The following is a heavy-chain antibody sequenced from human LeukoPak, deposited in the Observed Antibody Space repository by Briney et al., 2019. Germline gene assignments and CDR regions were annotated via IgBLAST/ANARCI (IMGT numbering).Heavy chain of an antibody. CDR1: GFTFSSYS. CDR3: ARGPIPDY. D-gene: IGHD2-2*02. V-gene: IGHV3-21*01. CDR2: ISSSSSYI. Sequence: GGSLRLSCVVSGFTFSSYSVNWVRQSPGKGLEWVSYISSSSSYIHYADSVKGRFTISGDNAKNSLYLQMNSLRAEDTAVYYCARGPIPDYWGQGTLVTVSS. J-gene: IGHJ4*02.